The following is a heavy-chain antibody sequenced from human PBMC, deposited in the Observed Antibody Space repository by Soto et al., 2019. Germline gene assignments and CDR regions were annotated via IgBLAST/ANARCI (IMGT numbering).Heavy chain of an antibody. D-gene: IGHD4-17*01. Sequence: LETLSHTCAVYGGSFSGYYWIWIRQPPGKGLEWIGEINHSGSTNYNPSLKSRVTISVDTSKNQFSLKLSSVTAADTAVYYCAGTTVTTFHYFDYWGQGTLVTVSS. CDR3: AGTTVTTFHYFDY. V-gene: IGHV4-34*01. CDR1: GGSFSGYY. CDR2: INHSGST. J-gene: IGHJ4*02.